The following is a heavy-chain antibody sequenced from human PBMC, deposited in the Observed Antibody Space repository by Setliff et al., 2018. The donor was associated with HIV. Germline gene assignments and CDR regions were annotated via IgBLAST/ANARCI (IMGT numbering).Heavy chain of an antibody. CDR2: IIPIFGST. J-gene: IGHJ6*03. CDR1: GGTFSNYA. Sequence: GASVKVSCKASGGTFSNYAISWVRQAPGQGLEWMGGIIPIFGSTKYAQKFQDRVIITADESTSTAYMELSSLRSEDTAVYYCARGEKRSLEWLPLDYYYYYYMDVWGKGITVTVSS. CDR3: ARGEKRSLEWLPLDYYYYYYMDV. V-gene: IGHV1-69*13. D-gene: IGHD3-3*01.